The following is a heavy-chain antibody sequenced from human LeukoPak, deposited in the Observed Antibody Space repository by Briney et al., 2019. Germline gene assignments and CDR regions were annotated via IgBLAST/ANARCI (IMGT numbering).Heavy chain of an antibody. CDR2: MYPGVSDT. D-gene: IGHD3-10*01. V-gene: IGHV5-51*01. CDR1: GYTFTNYW. CDR3: AASTYGSGSYVGFDS. Sequence: GESLKISCKASGYTFTNYWIGWVRQMPGKGLEWMGIMYPGVSDTRYSPSFQGQVTISADKSISTAYLQWSSLKASDTAMYYCAASTYGSGSYVGFDSWGQGTLVTVSS. J-gene: IGHJ4*02.